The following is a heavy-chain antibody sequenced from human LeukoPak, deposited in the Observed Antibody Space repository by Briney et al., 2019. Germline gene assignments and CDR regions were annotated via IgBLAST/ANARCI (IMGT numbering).Heavy chain of an antibody. J-gene: IGHJ3*02. D-gene: IGHD3-22*01. V-gene: IGHV4-31*03. CDR2: IYYSGST. CDR3: ARGSSGYYDDAFDI. Sequence: PSHSLSPARTLSGSSISIGGYCWSWIRHHPGKGLEWFGYIYYSGSTYFNPSLNSRVTLSVDTSKNQSSLKLSSVTAADTAVYYCARGSSGYYDDAFDIWGQGTMVTVSS. CDR1: GSSISIGGYC.